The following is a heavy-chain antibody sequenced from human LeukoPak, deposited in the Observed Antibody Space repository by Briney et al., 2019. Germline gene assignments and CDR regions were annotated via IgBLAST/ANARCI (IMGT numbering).Heavy chain of an antibody. Sequence: GGSLRLSCAASGFTFSNEMNWVRPAPGKGLEWVSYISSSGTPIHYADSVKGRFTISRDNDKNSLFLQMNSLRAEDTAVYYCAREKTACGGDCYDSWGQGTLVTVSS. V-gene: IGHV3-48*03. CDR3: AREKTACGGDCYDS. J-gene: IGHJ4*02. CDR1: GFTFSNE. D-gene: IGHD2-21*01. CDR2: ISSSGTPI.